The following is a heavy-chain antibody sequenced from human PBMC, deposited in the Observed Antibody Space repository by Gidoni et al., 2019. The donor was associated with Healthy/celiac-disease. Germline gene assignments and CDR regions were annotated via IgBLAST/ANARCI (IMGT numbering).Heavy chain of an antibody. CDR3: AKGTGYSSSWYYFDY. D-gene: IGHD6-13*01. J-gene: IGHJ4*02. CDR2: ISGSGGST. V-gene: IGHV3-23*01. Sequence: EVQLLESGGGLVQPGGSLSLSCAASGLTFSSYAMSWVRQAPGKGLEWVSAISGSGGSTYYADSVKGRFTISRDNSKNTLYLQMNSLRAEDTAVYYCAKGTGYSSSWYYFDYWGQGTLVTVSS. CDR1: GLTFSSYA.